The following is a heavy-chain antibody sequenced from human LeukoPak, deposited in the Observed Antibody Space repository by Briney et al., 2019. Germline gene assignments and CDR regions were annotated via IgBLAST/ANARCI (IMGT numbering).Heavy chain of an antibody. D-gene: IGHD3-3*01. J-gene: IGHJ4*02. V-gene: IGHV4-4*07. Sequence: SETLSLTCTVSGGSISSYYWSWIRQPAGKGLEWIGRIYTSGSTNYNPSLKSRVTMSVDTSKNQFSLKLSSVTAADTAVYYCARESYDFWSGYLNPVDYWGQGTLVTVSS. CDR2: IYTSGST. CDR3: ARESYDFWSGYLNPVDY. CDR1: GGSISSYY.